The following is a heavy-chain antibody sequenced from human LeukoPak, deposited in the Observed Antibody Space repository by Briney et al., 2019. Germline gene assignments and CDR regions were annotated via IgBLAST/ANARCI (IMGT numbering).Heavy chain of an antibody. D-gene: IGHD1-26*01. V-gene: IGHV3-23*01. CDR2: ISGSGGST. CDR1: GFTFSSYS. Sequence: PGGSLRLSCAASGFTFSSYSMSWVRQAPGKGLEWVSAISGSGGSTYYADSVKGRFTISRDNSKNTLYLQMNSLRAEDTAVYYCAKGVSGSYYPPDAFDIWGQGTMVTVSS. CDR3: AKGVSGSYYPPDAFDI. J-gene: IGHJ3*02.